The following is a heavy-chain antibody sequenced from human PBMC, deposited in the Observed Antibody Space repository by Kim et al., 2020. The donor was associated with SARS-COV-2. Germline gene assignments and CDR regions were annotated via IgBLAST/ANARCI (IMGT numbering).Heavy chain of an antibody. CDR2: IYYSGST. V-gene: IGHV4-39*01. J-gene: IGHJ6*02. CDR3: ARSRIAVAVSGMDV. CDR1: GGSISSSSYY. Sequence: SETLSLTCTVSGGSISSSSYYWGWIRQPPGKGLEWIGSIYYSGSTYYNPSLKSRVTISVDTSKNQFSLKLSSVTAADTAVYYCARSRIAVAVSGMDVWGQGTTVTVSS. D-gene: IGHD6-19*01.